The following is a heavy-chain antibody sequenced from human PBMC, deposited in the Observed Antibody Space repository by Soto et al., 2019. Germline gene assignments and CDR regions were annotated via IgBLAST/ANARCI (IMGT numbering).Heavy chain of an antibody. CDR1: GYSFTSYW. D-gene: IGHD6-13*01. Sequence: PGESLKISCKGSGYSFTSYWIGWVRQMPGEGLEWMGIIYPGDSDTRYSPSFQGQVTISADKSISTAYLQWSSLKASDTAMYYCARKGIAAAGTLTYYGMDVWGQGTTVTVSS. CDR2: IYPGDSDT. CDR3: ARKGIAAAGTLTYYGMDV. J-gene: IGHJ6*02. V-gene: IGHV5-51*01.